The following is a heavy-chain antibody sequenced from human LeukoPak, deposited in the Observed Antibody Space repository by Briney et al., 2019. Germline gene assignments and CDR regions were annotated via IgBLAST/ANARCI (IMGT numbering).Heavy chain of an antibody. CDR1: GFTLSSYA. J-gene: IGHJ4*02. CDR3: AKGDSSGWYCRY. V-gene: IGHV3-23*01. D-gene: IGHD6-19*01. CDR2: ISGSGGST. Sequence: GESLRLFCAASGFTLSSYAMSWVRQAPGKGLEWVSDISGSGGSTYYADSVKGRFTISRDNSKNTLYLQMNSLRAEDTAVYYCAKGDSSGWYCRYWGQGTLVTVSS.